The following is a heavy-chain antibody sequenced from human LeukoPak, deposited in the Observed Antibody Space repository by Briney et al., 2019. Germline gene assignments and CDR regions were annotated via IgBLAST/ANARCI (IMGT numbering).Heavy chain of an antibody. J-gene: IGHJ3*02. V-gene: IGHV5-51*01. CDR3: ASGGYCSGGSCSDAFDI. D-gene: IGHD2-15*01. CDR2: IYPGDSDT. Sequence: GESLKISCKGSGYSFTSYWIGWVRQMPGKGLEWMGIIYPGDSDTRYSPSFQGQVTISADKSISTAYLQWSSLKASDTAMYYRASGGYCSGGSCSDAFDIWGQGTMVTVSS. CDR1: GYSFTSYW.